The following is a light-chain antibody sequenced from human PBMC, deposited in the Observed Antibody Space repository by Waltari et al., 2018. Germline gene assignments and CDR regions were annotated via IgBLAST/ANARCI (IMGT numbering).Light chain of an antibody. V-gene: IGKV1-12*01. J-gene: IGKJ4*01. CDR3: QHTHSFPHS. CDR2: AAS. CDR1: QDISRW. Sequence: DIRMTQSPSFVYEPVGDSVTITCRASQDISRWLAWYRQKPGKAPELLIYAASSLQSGVPSRFSGRGAGTDFSLIISDLHPEDFASYFCQHTHSFPHSFGGGTTLDI.